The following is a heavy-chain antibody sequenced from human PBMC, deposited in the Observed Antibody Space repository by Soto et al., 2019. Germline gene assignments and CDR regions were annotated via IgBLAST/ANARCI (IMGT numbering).Heavy chain of an antibody. CDR3: ARDDEYDDYVFDY. Sequence: QVQLVESGGGVVQPGWSLRLSCAASGFTFSNHGMHWVRQAPGKGLEWVAVIVMDGSQQHYADSLKGRFTISRDNSKNTLYLQMNSLRAEDTGVYYCARDDEYDDYVFDYWGQGTLVSVSS. CDR2: IVMDGSQQ. J-gene: IGHJ4*02. V-gene: IGHV3-33*05. CDR1: GFTFSNHG. D-gene: IGHD3-16*01.